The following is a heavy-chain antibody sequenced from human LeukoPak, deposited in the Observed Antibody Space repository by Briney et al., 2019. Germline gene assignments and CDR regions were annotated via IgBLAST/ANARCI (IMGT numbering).Heavy chain of an antibody. V-gene: IGHV3-9*01. J-gene: IGHJ4*02. Sequence: GGSLRLSCAASGFTFDDYAMHWVRQVPGKGLEWVSGINWSSATIGYADSVKGRFTISRDSAKKSLYLQMNSLRTEDTASYYCAKGSLGYRSGGSCYGWASVGYWGQGTLVTVSS. CDR1: GFTFDDYA. D-gene: IGHD2-15*01. CDR2: INWSSATI. CDR3: AKGSLGYRSGGSCYGWASVGY.